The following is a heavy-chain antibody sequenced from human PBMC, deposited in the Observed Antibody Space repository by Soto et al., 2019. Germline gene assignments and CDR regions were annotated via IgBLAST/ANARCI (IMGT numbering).Heavy chain of an antibody. J-gene: IGHJ3*02. V-gene: IGHV3-23*01. D-gene: IGHD5-12*01. Sequence: AQSLESGGELIQPGGSLRLSCAASGFTYSSHGMSWVRQAPGKGLEWIAGLSRGGGSTYYADSVKGRFTISRDNSKNTLDLIMNSLRVEDTALYYCARDGQYRTDGFDIWGQGTMVTVSS. CDR2: LSRGGGST. CDR1: GFTYSSHG. CDR3: ARDGQYRTDGFDI.